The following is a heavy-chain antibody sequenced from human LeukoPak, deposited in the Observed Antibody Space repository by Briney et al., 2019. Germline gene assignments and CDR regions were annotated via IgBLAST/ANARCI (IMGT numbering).Heavy chain of an antibody. CDR2: IIPIFGTA. Sequence: SVKVSCKASGGTFSSYAISWVRQAPGQGLEWMGGIIPIFGTANYAQKFQGRVTITTDESTSTAYMELSSLRSEDTAVYYCARGLLGSFSYYYYYYMDVWGKGTTVTVSS. J-gene: IGHJ6*03. V-gene: IGHV1-69*05. CDR3: ARGLLGSFSYYYYYYMDV. CDR1: GGTFSSYA. D-gene: IGHD3-10*01.